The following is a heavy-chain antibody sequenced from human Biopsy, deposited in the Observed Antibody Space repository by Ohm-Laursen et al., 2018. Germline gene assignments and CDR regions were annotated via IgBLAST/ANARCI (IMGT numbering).Heavy chain of an antibody. V-gene: IGHV1-24*01. CDR3: TADINVWNVNY. Sequence: SVKVSCKVSGYAVTEFSMHWVRQAPGKGLEWMGGFAPENGKTIYAQKFQGRVTMTEDTSTDTAYMELSSLRSEDTTVYYCTADINVWNVNYWGQGTQVTVSS. CDR1: GYAVTEFS. J-gene: IGHJ4*02. D-gene: IGHD1-1*01. CDR2: FAPENGKT.